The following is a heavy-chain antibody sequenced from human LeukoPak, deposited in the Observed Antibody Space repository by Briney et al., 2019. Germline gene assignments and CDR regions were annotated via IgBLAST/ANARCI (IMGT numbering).Heavy chain of an antibody. J-gene: IGHJ4*02. V-gene: IGHV3-7*01. D-gene: IGHD3-22*01. Sequence: PGGSLRLSCVTSGFTFSSYWMTWVRQAPGKGLEWVANINQDGREKNYVDSVKGRFTISRDNAKNSLFLQMSRLRDEDTAVYYCAREKLSFFDSSGYFDHWGQGTLVTVSS. CDR2: INQDGREK. CDR1: GFTFSSYW. CDR3: AREKLSFFDSSGYFDH.